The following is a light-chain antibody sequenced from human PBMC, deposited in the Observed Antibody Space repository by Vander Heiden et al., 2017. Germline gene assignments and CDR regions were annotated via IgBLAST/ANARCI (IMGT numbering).Light chain of an antibody. J-gene: IGKJ1*01. CDR2: DAS. CDR3: QQYANSPQT. V-gene: IGKV3-20*01. CDR1: QSVGNNY. Sequence: IEFTQPPGTLSLSPGERATLSCRASQSVGNNYLAWYQQKPGQAPRLLIYDASNRATGIPDRFTGSGSGTDFTLTISRLEPEDFAVYYCQQYANSPQTFGQGTKVEIK.